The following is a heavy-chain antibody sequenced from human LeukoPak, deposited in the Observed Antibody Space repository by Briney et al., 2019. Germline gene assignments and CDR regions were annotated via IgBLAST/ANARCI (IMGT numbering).Heavy chain of an antibody. CDR3: AREAGYSSGWFGY. V-gene: IGHV3-48*02. CDR1: GFTLSSYS. J-gene: IGHJ4*02. D-gene: IGHD6-19*01. Sequence: GGSLRLSCVAPGFTLSSYSMTWVRQAPGKGLEWVSYISGSSSIIHYADSVKGRFTISRDNAKDSLYLQMNSLRDEDTAVYYCAREAGYSSGWFGYWGQGTLVTVSS. CDR2: ISGSSSII.